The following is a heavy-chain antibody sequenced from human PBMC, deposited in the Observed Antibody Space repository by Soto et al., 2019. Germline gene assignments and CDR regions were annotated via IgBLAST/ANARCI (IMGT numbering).Heavy chain of an antibody. D-gene: IGHD3-22*01. CDR3: ARWRDYYDSSGYYWDPRAYYYYGMDV. CDR1: GGSIRSPNFY. Sequence: SETLSLTCTVSGGSIRSPNFYWSWNRQRPGKGLEWIGHIYYNGTTYYNPTLKSRVTISVDTSKNQFSLKLSSVTAADTAVYYCARWRDYYDSSGYYWDPRAYYYYGMDVWGQGTTVTVSS. J-gene: IGHJ6*02. V-gene: IGHV4-39*07. CDR2: IYYNGTT.